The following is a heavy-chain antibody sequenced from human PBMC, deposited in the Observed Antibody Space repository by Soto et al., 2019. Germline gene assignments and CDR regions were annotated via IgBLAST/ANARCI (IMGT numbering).Heavy chain of an antibody. V-gene: IGHV1-18*01. D-gene: IGHD2-15*01. CDR2: ISAYNGNT. Sequence: QVQLVQSGAEVKKPGASVKVSCKASGYTFTSYGISWVRQAPGQGLECMGWISAYNGNTNYAQKLQGRVTMTTDTSTRTAYMELRSLRSDDTAVYYCAWQYCSGGSCYSSPWGQGPLVTVSS. CDR3: AWQYCSGGSCYSSP. J-gene: IGHJ5*02. CDR1: GYTFTSYG.